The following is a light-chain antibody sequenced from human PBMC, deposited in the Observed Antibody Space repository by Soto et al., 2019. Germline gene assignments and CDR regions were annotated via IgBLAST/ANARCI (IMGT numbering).Light chain of an antibody. Sequence: EIVLTQSPATLSLSPGERATLSCRASQSVSSYLAWYQQKPGQAPRLLIYDASNRATGIPARFSGSGSGTDFTLTLSSLEPEDFAVYYCQQSSNWPRITFGQGTRLEIK. CDR2: DAS. J-gene: IGKJ5*01. V-gene: IGKV3-11*01. CDR3: QQSSNWPRIT. CDR1: QSVSSY.